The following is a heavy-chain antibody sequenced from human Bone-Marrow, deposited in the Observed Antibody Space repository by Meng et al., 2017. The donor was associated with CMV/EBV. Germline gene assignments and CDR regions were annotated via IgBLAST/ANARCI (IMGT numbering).Heavy chain of an antibody. V-gene: IGHV4-61*05. CDR2: IYYSGST. D-gene: IGHD5-18*01. Sequence: SETLSLTCTVSGGSISSSSYYWGWIRQPPGKGLEWIGYIYYSGSTYYNPSLKSRVTISVDTSKNQFSLKLSSVTAADTAVYYCASSSGTAMVAGYWGQGTLVTVSS. J-gene: IGHJ4*02. CDR1: GGSISSSSYY. CDR3: ASSSGTAMVAGY.